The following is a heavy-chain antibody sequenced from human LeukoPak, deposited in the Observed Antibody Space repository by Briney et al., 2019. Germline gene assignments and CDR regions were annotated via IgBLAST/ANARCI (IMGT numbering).Heavy chain of an antibody. V-gene: IGHV3-23*01. Sequence: GGSLLLSCAASGFTFTSYAMTWVRQAPGKGLEWVSAISGSGGSTYYADSVKGRFTISRDNSSNTLFLQMSSLRAEDTAVYFCAKACGAAADWGQGTRVTGSS. D-gene: IGHD6-13*01. CDR3: AKACGAAAD. J-gene: IGHJ4*02. CDR2: ISGSGGST. CDR1: GFTFTSYA.